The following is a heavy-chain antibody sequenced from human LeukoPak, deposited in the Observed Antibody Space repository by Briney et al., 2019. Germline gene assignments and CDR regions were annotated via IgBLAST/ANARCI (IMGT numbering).Heavy chain of an antibody. CDR1: GFTFSSYS. D-gene: IGHD3-10*01. Sequence: GGSLRHSCAASGFTFSSYSMNWVRQAPGKGLEWVSSIRSSSSYIYYADSVKGRFTISRDNAKNSLYLQMNSLRAEGTAVYYCARDLIALQGDYYYYYMDVWGKGTTVTVSS. CDR2: IRSSSSYI. V-gene: IGHV3-21*01. CDR3: ARDLIALQGDYYYYYMDV. J-gene: IGHJ6*03.